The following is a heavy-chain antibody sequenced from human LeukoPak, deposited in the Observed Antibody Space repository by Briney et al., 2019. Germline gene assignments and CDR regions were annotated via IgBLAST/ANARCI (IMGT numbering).Heavy chain of an antibody. J-gene: IGHJ5*02. Sequence: TSETLSLTCTVSGGSISSYYWSWIRQPPGKGLEWIGYIYYSGSTYYNPSLKSRVTISVDTSKNQFSLKLSSVTAADTAVYYCARSRDWFDPWGQGTLVTVSS. V-gene: IGHV4-59*08. CDR1: GGSISSYY. CDR2: IYYSGST. CDR3: ARSRDWFDP.